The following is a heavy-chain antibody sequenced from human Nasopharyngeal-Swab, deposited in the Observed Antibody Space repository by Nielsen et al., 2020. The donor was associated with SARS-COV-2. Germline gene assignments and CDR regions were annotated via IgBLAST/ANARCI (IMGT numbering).Heavy chain of an antibody. CDR2: IYYSGST. J-gene: IGHJ3*02. CDR3: ARAARYSSTWSLPYDAFDI. V-gene: IGHV4-31*02. D-gene: IGHD6-13*01. Sequence: WIRQPQGKGLEWIGYIYYSGSTYYNPSLKSRLTISVDTSKNQFSLKLSSVTAADTAVYYCARAARYSSTWSLPYDAFDIWGQGTMVTVSS.